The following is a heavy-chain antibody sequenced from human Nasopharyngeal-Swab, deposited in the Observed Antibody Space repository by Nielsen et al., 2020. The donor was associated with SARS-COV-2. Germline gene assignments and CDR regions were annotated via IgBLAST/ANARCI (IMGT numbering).Heavy chain of an antibody. CDR1: GFDFKSYT. CDR2: ISSGSSYI. Sequence: GESLKISCSASGFDFKSYTMNWVRQAPGEGLQWGSSISSGSSYIFYTDSVKGRFTISRENAENSVVLEMNSMKPEDTGVYYCARVRISGSFYDPFDLWGQGTMVTVSS. J-gene: IGHJ3*01. D-gene: IGHD1-20*01. CDR3: ARVRISGSFYDPFDL. V-gene: IGHV3-21*06.